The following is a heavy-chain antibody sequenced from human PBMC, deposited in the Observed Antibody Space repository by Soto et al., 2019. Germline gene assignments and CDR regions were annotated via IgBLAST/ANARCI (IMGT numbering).Heavy chain of an antibody. CDR3: AKATTMVVVTKDYYNGMDV. Sequence: GGSLRLSFAASGFTFSNYGMHWFRQAPGKGLEWVAIVSHNGNDKYYVDSVKGRFTISRDNSKNTVYLQMNNLRADDTAVYYCAKATTMVVVTKDYYNGMDVWGQGTTVTVSS. V-gene: IGHV3-30*18. CDR2: VSHNGNDK. D-gene: IGHD3-22*01. J-gene: IGHJ6*02. CDR1: GFTFSNYG.